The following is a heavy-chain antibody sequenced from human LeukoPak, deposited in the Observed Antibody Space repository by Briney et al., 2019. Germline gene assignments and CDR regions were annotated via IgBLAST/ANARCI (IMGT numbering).Heavy chain of an antibody. Sequence: GGSLRLSWAVSGFTFSAYRMNWVRQAPGKGLEGVSYISSSSSTIYYADSVKGRFTISRDNAKNSLYLQMNSLRAEDTAVYYCARGRYCIGASCYFDYWGQGTLVTVSS. CDR3: ARGRYCIGASCYFDY. V-gene: IGHV3-48*04. CDR1: GFTFSAYR. CDR2: ISSSSSTI. D-gene: IGHD2-15*01. J-gene: IGHJ4*02.